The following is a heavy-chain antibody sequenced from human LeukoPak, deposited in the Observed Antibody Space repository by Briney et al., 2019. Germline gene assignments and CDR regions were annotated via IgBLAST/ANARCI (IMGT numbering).Heavy chain of an antibody. D-gene: IGHD4-11*01. V-gene: IGHV4-39*07. CDR1: GGSISGSNFY. Sequence: SETLSLTCTVSGGSISGSNFYWGWIRQPPGKGLEWIGSIYYSGTTYYSPSLKSRVTISMDTSQNHFSLKVTSVTAADTAVYYCARAITTTYYYYYMDVWGKGTTVTVSS. J-gene: IGHJ6*03. CDR2: IYYSGTT. CDR3: ARAITTTYYYYYMDV.